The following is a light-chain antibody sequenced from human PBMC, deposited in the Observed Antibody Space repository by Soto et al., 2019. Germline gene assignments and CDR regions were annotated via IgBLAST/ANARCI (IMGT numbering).Light chain of an antibody. J-gene: IGLJ2*01. Sequence: QSALTQPASVSGSPGQSITISCTGASSDVGDYSYVSWYQHHPGQAPELLIYEVSNRPSGVSHRFSGSKSGNTASLTISGLQAEDEADYYCCSYTSISTGVLFGGGTKLIVL. V-gene: IGLV2-14*01. CDR3: CSYTSISTGVL. CDR2: EVS. CDR1: SSDVGDYSY.